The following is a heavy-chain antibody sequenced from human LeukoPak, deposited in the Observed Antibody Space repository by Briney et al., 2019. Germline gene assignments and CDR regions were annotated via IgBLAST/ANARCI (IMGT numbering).Heavy chain of an antibody. CDR1: GFISSSYA. J-gene: IGHJ5*02. CDR2: ISVGGGST. CDR3: AKDLDSHSIAAAGSFDP. Sequence: GVSLILSCAASGFISSSYAMRGARQAREEVVEWVSAISVGGGSTYYEDPVKGRFTMSRHNSKNTLYLQMNSLRAEDTAVYYCAKDLDSHSIAAAGSFDPWGQGTLVSVS. V-gene: IGHV3-23*01. D-gene: IGHD6-13*01.